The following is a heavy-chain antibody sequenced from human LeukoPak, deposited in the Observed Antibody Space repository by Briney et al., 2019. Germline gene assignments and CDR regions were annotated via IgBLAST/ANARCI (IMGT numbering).Heavy chain of an antibody. CDR2: IIPIFAAT. CDR1: GDTFSSYA. Sequence: SVKVSCKASGDTFSSYAINWVRQAPGQGPEWMGRIIPIFAATSYAQKFRGRVTITADKSTSTAYMELRRLRSEDTAVYYCARSKWEPLYYFDYWGQGTLVTVSS. J-gene: IGHJ4*02. D-gene: IGHD1-26*01. CDR3: ARSKWEPLYYFDY. V-gene: IGHV1-69*06.